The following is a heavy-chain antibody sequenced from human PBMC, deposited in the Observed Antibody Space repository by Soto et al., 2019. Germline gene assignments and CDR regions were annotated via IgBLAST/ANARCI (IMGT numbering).Heavy chain of an antibody. CDR3: ARDKNTGIYYYYYYGMDV. J-gene: IGHJ6*02. CDR1: GFTFSSYG. V-gene: IGHV3-33*01. D-gene: IGHD5-18*01. CDR2: IWYDGSNK. Sequence: PGGSLRLSCAASGFTFSSYGMHWVRQAPGKGLEWVAVIWYDGSNKYYADSVKGRFTISRGNSKNTLYLQMNSPRAEDTAVYYCARDKNTGIYYYYYYGMDVWGQGTTVTVSS.